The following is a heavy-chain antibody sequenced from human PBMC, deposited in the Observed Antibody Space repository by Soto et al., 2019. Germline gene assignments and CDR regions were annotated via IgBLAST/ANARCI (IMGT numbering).Heavy chain of an antibody. D-gene: IGHD2-15*01. CDR3: DRALGCSGGSCYGWFDP. Sequence: SETLSLTCAVYGGTFSGYYWSWIRQPPGKGLERIGEINHSGSTNYNPSLKSRVTISVDTSKNQFSLKLSSVTAADTAVYYCDRALGCSGGSCYGWFDPWGQGTLVTVSS. J-gene: IGHJ5*02. CDR1: GGTFSGYY. V-gene: IGHV4-34*01. CDR2: INHSGST.